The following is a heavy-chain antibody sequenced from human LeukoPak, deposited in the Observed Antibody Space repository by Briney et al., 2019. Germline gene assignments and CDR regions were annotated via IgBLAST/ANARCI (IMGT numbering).Heavy chain of an antibody. Sequence: SETLSLTCTVSGGSVTSRSIYWGWIRQPPGNGLEGMGSVYYSGGTYYNTSIRSRVNISVEQSKHQFSVKLNSVTAAVTAVYYCARARRIGAVTGAMEFDYWGQGMLVAVSS. CDR3: ARARRIGAVTGAMEFDY. V-gene: IGHV4-39*01. CDR1: GGSVTSRSIY. J-gene: IGHJ4*02. D-gene: IGHD4-11*01. CDR2: VYYSGGT.